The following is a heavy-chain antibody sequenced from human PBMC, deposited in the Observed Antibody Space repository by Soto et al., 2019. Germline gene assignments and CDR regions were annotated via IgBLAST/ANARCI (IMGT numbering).Heavy chain of an antibody. J-gene: IGHJ5*02. CDR2: IYTSGST. Sequence: QVQLQESGPGLVKPSETLSLTCTVSGGSINDYYWGWIRQPAGKGLEWIGRIYTSGSTDYNPSLKSRVTISIDTSKNQFYLKLSSVTAADTAVYYCARGLRGWFDPWGQGTLVTVSS. V-gene: IGHV4-4*07. CDR1: GGSINDYY. CDR3: ARGLRGWFDP. D-gene: IGHD3-10*01.